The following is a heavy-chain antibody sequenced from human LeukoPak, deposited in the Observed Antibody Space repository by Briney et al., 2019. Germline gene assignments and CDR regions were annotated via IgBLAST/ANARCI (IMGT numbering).Heavy chain of an antibody. CDR2: INSDGSST. J-gene: IGHJ4*02. CDR1: GFTFSSYW. V-gene: IGHV3-74*01. CDR3: AREEGSYSYGFDY. D-gene: IGHD5-18*01. Sequence: GGSLRLSCAASGFTFSSYWMHWVRQAPGKGLVWVSRINSDGSSTSYADSVKGRFTISRDNAKNTLYLQMNSLRAEDTAVYYCAREEGSYSYGFDYWGQGTLVTVSS.